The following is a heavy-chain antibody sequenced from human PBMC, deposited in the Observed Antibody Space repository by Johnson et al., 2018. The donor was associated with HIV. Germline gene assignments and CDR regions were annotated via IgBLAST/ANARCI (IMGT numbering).Heavy chain of an antibody. J-gene: IGHJ3*02. CDR2: INWNGGST. D-gene: IGHD1-26*01. V-gene: IGHV3-20*04. CDR3: ARRGWELWTTQNAFDI. CDR1: GFTFIDYG. Sequence: VQLVESGGGVVRPGGSLRLSCATSGFTFIDYGMSWVRQAPGKGLEWVSGINWNGGSTGYADSVKGRFNISRDNAKNSLFLQMNSLRAEDTALYYCARRGWELWTTQNAFDIWGQGTMVTVSS.